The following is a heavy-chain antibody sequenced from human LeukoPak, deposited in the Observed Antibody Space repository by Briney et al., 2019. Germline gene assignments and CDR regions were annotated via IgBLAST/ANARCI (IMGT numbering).Heavy chain of an antibody. CDR2: ISYSGST. CDR1: GGSISSYY. CDR3: ARDVYKYDSSGSRAFDI. J-gene: IGHJ3*02. V-gene: IGHV4-59*01. D-gene: IGHD3-22*01. Sequence: PSETLSLTCTVSGGSISSYYWSWIRQPPGKGLEWIGYISYSGSTNYNPSLKSRVTISVDTSKNQFSLKLSSVTAADTAVYYCARDVYKYDSSGSRAFDIWGQGTMVTVSS.